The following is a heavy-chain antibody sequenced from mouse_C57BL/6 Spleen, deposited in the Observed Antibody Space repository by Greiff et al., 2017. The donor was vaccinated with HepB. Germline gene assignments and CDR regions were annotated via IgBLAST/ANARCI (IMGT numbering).Heavy chain of an antibody. CDR3: AYSNYEFAY. Sequence: VQLQQSGPELVKPGASVKISCKASGYAFSSSWMNWVKQRPGKGLEWIGRIYPGDGDTNYNGKFKGKATLTADKSSSTAYMQLSSLTSEDSAVYFCAYSNYEFAYWGQGTLVTVSA. D-gene: IGHD2-5*01. J-gene: IGHJ3*01. V-gene: IGHV1-82*01. CDR1: GYAFSSSW. CDR2: IYPGDGDT.